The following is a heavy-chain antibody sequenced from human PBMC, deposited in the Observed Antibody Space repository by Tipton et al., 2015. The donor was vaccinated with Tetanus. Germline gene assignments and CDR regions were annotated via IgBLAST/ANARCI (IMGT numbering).Heavy chain of an antibody. CDR2: MNPNSGNT. V-gene: IGHV1-8*01. D-gene: IGHD2-15*01. CDR1: GYTFTSYD. Sequence: QLVQSGAEVKKPGASVKVSCKASGYTFTSYDINWVRQATGQGLEWMGWMNPNSGNTGYAQKFQGRVTMTRDTSISTAYMELSRLRSDDTAVYYCATCSGGSCYKHNWFDPWGQGTLVTVSS. J-gene: IGHJ5*02. CDR3: ATCSGGSCYKHNWFDP.